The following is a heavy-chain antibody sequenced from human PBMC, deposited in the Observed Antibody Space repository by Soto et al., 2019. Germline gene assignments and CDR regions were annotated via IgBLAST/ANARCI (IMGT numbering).Heavy chain of an antibody. CDR3: ARDMVPIFGVVSGYGMDV. CDR2: INPNSGGA. CDR1: GYTFTGYY. D-gene: IGHD3-3*01. Sequence: GASVKVSCKASGYTFTGYYMHWVRQAPGQGREWMGWINPNSGGANYAQKFQGWVTMTRDTSISTAYMELSRLRSDDTAVYYCARDMVPIFGVVSGYGMDVWGQGXMVTVSS. V-gene: IGHV1-2*04. J-gene: IGHJ6*02.